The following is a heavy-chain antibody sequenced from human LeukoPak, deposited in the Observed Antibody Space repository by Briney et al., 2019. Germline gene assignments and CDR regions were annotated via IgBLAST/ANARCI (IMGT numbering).Heavy chain of an antibody. V-gene: IGHV1-2*02. D-gene: IGHD6-6*01. CDR2: INPNSGGT. CDR3: ARESGYSSSSGVDY. J-gene: IGHJ4*02. Sequence: ASVKVSCKASGYTFTGYYMHWVRQAPGQGLEWMGWINPNSGGTNYAQKFQGRVTMTRDTSISTAYMELSRLRSDDTAVYYCARESGYSSSSGVDYWGQGTLVTVSS. CDR1: GYTFTGYY.